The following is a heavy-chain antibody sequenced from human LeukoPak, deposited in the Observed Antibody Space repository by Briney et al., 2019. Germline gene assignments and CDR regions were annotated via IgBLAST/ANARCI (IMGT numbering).Heavy chain of an antibody. CDR2: ISSSSSTI. V-gene: IGHV3-48*02. Sequence: GGSLRLSYAASGFTFNSYNMNWVRQAPGKGLEWVSYISSSSSTIYYADSVKGRFTISRDSAKTSLFLQMNSLRDEDTAVYYCARAYSSSSGRDAFDSWGLGTLVTVSS. CDR3: ARAYSSSSGRDAFDS. CDR1: GFTFNSYN. J-gene: IGHJ3*02. D-gene: IGHD6-6*01.